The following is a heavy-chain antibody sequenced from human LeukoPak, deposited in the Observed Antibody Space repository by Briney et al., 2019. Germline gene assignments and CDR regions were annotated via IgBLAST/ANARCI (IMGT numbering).Heavy chain of an antibody. CDR1: GYTFTGYY. D-gene: IGHD4-17*01. J-gene: IGHJ4*02. CDR2: INPNSGGT. CDR3: ARVRSHGLYGDIDY. V-gene: IGHV1-2*02. Sequence: ASVKVSCKASGYTFTGYYMHWVRQAPGQGPEWMGWINPNSGGTNYAQKFQGRVTMTRDTSISTAYMELSRLRSDDTAVYYCARVRSHGLYGDIDYWGQGTLVTVSS.